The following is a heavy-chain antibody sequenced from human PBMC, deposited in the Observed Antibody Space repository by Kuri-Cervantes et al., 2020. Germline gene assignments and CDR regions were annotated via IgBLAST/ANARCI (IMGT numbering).Heavy chain of an antibody. D-gene: IGHD5-24*01. J-gene: IGHJ4*02. Sequence: SETLSLTCTVSGGSISSYYWSWIRQPPGKGLEWIGYIYYSGSTNYNPSLKSRVTISVDTSKNQFSLKLSSVTAAGTAVYYCARGTRWLQEDYFDYWGQGTLVTVSS. V-gene: IGHV4-59*01. CDR3: ARGTRWLQEDYFDY. CDR2: IYYSGST. CDR1: GGSISSYY.